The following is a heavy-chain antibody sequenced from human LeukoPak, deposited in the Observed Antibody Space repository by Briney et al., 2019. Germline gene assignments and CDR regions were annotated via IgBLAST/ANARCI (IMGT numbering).Heavy chain of an antibody. D-gene: IGHD3-10*01. V-gene: IGHV4-34*01. J-gene: IGHJ4*02. CDR1: GGSFSGYY. CDR2: INHSGST. Sequence: SETLSLSCAVYGGSFSGYYWSWIRQPPGKGLEWIGEINHSGSTNYNPSLKSRITISVDTSKNQFSLKLSSVTAADTAVYYCARDLDYYGSGSSFDYWGQGTLVTVSS. CDR3: ARDLDYYGSGSSFDY.